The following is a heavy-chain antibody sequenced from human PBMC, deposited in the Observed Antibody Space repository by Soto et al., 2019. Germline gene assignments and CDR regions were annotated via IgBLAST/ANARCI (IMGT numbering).Heavy chain of an antibody. Sequence: ASVKVSCKASGYIFTSFGISWVRQAPEQGLEWMGWISAYNGNTNYAQNLQGRVTMTTDTSTSTAYMELRSLRSDDTAVYYCARDNSRLYFDYWGQRALVPVS. J-gene: IGHJ4*02. V-gene: IGHV1-18*01. CDR2: ISAYNGNT. CDR3: ARDNSRLYFDY. D-gene: IGHD1-26*01. CDR1: GYIFTSFG.